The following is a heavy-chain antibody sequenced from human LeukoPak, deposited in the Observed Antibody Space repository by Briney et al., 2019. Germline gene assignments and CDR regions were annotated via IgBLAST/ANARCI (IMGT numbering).Heavy chain of an antibody. CDR2: IIPIFGTA. V-gene: IGHV1-69*13. D-gene: IGHD4-23*01. CDR1: GGTFSSYA. CDR3: ARDRHDYGGNWFDP. Sequence: ASVKVSCKASGGTFSSYAISWVRQAPGQALEWMGGIIPIFGTANYAQKFQGRVTITADESTSTAYMELSSLRSEDTAVYYCARDRHDYGGNWFDPWGQGTLVTVSS. J-gene: IGHJ5*02.